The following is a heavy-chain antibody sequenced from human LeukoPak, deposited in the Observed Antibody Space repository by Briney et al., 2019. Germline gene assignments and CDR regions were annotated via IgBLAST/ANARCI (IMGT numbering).Heavy chain of an antibody. CDR2: ISSSGAYT. Sequence: PGGSLRLSCEASGFTFSSYAMSWVRQAPGKGLEWVSRISSSGAYTSYADSVKGRFTISRDNSKSTLCLQMNSLRAEDTAVYYCAKIPDYYDNSGNAYWGQGTLVTVSS. J-gene: IGHJ4*02. D-gene: IGHD3-22*01. CDR1: GFTFSSYA. V-gene: IGHV3-23*01. CDR3: AKIPDYYDNSGNAY.